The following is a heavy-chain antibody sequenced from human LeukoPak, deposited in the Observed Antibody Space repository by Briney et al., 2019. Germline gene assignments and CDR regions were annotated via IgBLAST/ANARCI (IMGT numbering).Heavy chain of an antibody. V-gene: IGHV1-69*02. Sequence: EWMGRIIPILGIANYAQKFQGRVTITADKSTSTAYMELSSLRSEDTAVYYCARSNWGSSDYWGQGTLVTVSS. CDR3: ARSNWGSSDY. D-gene: IGHD7-27*01. CDR2: IIPILGIA. J-gene: IGHJ4*02.